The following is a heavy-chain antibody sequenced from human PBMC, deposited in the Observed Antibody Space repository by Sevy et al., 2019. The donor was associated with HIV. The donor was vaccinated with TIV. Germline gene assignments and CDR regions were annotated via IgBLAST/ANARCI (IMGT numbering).Heavy chain of an antibody. CDR2: ISYDGSNK. D-gene: IGHD5-18*01. CDR1: GFTFSTYA. Sequence: GGSLRLSCAASGFTFSTYAMHWVRQAPGKGLEWVALISYDGSNKYYADSVKGRFTISRDNSKNTLYLKMNSQRAEDTAVYYCARDCDGYSYALYGFDVWGQGTTVTVSS. CDR3: ARDCDGYSYALYGFDV. V-gene: IGHV3-30-3*01. J-gene: IGHJ6*02.